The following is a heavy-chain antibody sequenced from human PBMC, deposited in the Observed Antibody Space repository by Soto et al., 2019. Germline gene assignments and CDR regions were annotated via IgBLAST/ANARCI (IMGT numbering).Heavy chain of an antibody. Sequence: GGSLRLSCAASGFTFSNAWMSWVRQAPGKGLEWVGRIKSKTDGGTTDYAAPVKGRFTISRDDSKNTLYLQMNSLKTEDTAVYYCTTEPLPVVPAAMRPYPAGIDYYYMDVWGKGTTVTVSS. D-gene: IGHD2-2*01. J-gene: IGHJ6*03. CDR1: GFTFSNAW. CDR2: IKSKTDGGTT. CDR3: TTEPLPVVPAAMRPYPAGIDYYYMDV. V-gene: IGHV3-15*01.